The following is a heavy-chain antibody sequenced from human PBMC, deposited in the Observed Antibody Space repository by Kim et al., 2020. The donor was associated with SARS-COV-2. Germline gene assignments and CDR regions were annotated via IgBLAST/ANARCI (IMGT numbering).Heavy chain of an antibody. Sequence: GGSLRLSCTASGFVGFSFGEYGVSWFRQAPGKGLEWITFVRSKLFGGTTESAASVKDRFIVSRDDSNAIAYLQMNSLKTEDTAIYYCRCHYADSEHYIDSWGQGALVTVSS. CDR3: RCHYADSEHYIDS. CDR1: GFVGFSFGEYG. CDR2: VRSKLFGGTT. V-gene: IGHV3-49*03. J-gene: IGHJ4*02. D-gene: IGHD4-17*01.